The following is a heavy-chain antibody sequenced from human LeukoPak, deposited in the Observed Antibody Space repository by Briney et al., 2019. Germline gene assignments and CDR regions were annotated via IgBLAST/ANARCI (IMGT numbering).Heavy chain of an antibody. J-gene: IGHJ3*02. CDR3: ASPSSGQSLDI. V-gene: IGHV3-53*01. CDR1: GFSVSSNY. CDR2: IYTGGNT. D-gene: IGHD6-19*01. Sequence: GGSLRLSYAASGFSVSSNYMNWVRQAPGKGLEWVSVIYTGGNTYYAESVKGRFTISRDNSKNTLYLQMHSLRAEDTAVYYCASPSSGQSLDIWGQGTMVTVSS.